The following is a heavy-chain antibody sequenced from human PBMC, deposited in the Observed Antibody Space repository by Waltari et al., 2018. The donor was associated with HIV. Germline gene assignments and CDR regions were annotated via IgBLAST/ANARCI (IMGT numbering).Heavy chain of an antibody. Sequence: QVQLVESGGGVVQPGRSLRLSCVASGFTFSSHGMHWVRQAPGKGLEWLAVVWYDGKNKYYADSVKGRFTVSRDNSKNTLFLQMNSLRVDDTAVYYCARTPYDTSGYCFDYWGQGTLVTVSS. D-gene: IGHD3-22*01. V-gene: IGHV3-33*01. CDR2: VWYDGKNK. CDR1: GFTFSSHG. CDR3: ARTPYDTSGYCFDY. J-gene: IGHJ4*02.